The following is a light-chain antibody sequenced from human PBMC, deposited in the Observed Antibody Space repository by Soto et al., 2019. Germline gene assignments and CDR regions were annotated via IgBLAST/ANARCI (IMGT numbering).Light chain of an antibody. CDR1: QTVRSSS. V-gene: IGKV3-20*01. Sequence: EIVLTQSPGTLSSSPGESITLSCRASQTVRSSSLAWYQQKGGQAPRLLIYGASSRATGIPDRFSGSGSGTDFTLTISRLEPEDFAVYYCQHYDNSRTWTFGQGTKVDIK. CDR2: GAS. J-gene: IGKJ1*01. CDR3: QHYDNSRTWT.